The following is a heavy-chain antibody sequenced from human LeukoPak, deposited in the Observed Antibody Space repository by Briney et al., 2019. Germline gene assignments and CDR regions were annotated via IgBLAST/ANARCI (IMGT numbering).Heavy chain of an antibody. Sequence: SETLSLTCAVYGGSFSGYYWSWIRQPPGKGLEWIGEINHSGSTNYNPSLKGRVTISVDTSKNQFSLKLSSVTAADTAVYYCARTHCSGGSCYYYFDYWGQGTLVTVSS. CDR2: INHSGST. D-gene: IGHD2-15*01. J-gene: IGHJ4*02. CDR3: ARTHCSGGSCYYYFDY. V-gene: IGHV4-34*01. CDR1: GGSFSGYY.